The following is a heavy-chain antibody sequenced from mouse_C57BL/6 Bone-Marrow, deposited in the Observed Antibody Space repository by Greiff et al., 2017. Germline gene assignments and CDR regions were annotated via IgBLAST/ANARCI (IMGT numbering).Heavy chain of an antibody. CDR1: GYTFTTYP. CDR2: FHPYNDDT. J-gene: IGHJ2*01. Sequence: QVQLKQSGAELVKPGASVTMSCKASGYTFTTYPIEWMKQNHGKSLEWIGNFHPYNDDTKYNEKFKGKATLTVEKSSSTVYVELSRLTSDDSAVYYCARKSSGYDYFDYWGQGTTLTVSS. CDR3: ARKSSGYDYFDY. D-gene: IGHD3-2*02. V-gene: IGHV1-47*01.